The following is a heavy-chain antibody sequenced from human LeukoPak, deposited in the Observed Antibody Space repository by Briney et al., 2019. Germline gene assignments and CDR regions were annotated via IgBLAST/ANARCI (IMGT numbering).Heavy chain of an antibody. D-gene: IGHD1-26*01. V-gene: IGHV1-18*01. CDR2: ISAYNGNT. Sequence: ASVKVSCKASGGTFNSYAVSWVRQAPGQGLEWMGWISAYNGNTNYAQKLQGRVTMTTDTSTSTAYMELRSLRSDDTAVYYCARGIVGATSTFDYWGQGTLVIVSS. CDR1: GGTFNSYA. CDR3: ARGIVGATSTFDY. J-gene: IGHJ4*02.